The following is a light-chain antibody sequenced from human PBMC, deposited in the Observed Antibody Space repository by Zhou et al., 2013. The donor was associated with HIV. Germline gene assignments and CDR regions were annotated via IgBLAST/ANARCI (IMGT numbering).Light chain of an antibody. CDR2: GAS. Sequence: DTHVTQSPSSVSASVGDRVTIICRASQDISSWLAWYQQKPGRAPKLLIYGASTLQSGVPSRFSGTGAGTDFTLTITSLQPEDSATYYCQQGNLLPLTFGGGTEGGDQ. CDR1: QDISSW. V-gene: IGKV1-12*01. J-gene: IGKJ4*01. CDR3: QQGNLLPLT.